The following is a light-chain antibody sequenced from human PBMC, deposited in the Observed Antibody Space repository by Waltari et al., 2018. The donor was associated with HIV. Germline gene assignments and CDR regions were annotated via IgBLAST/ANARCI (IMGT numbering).Light chain of an antibody. CDR2: ISN. V-gene: IGLV7-43*01. CDR1: TAPVSSGLF. Sequence: QTVVTQEPSLTVAPGGPITLPCSSVTAPVSSGLFSNWFQQKPGQPPRPLFYISNRRHPATPARFSASLVGDRAALTLSNVWPDDQAVYFCMLFFRSSYLFGGGTKVTVL. CDR3: MLFFRSSYL. J-gene: IGLJ2*01.